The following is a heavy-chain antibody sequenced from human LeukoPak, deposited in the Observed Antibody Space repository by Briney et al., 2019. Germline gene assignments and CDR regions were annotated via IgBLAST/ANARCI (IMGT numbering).Heavy chain of an antibody. CDR1: GFTFSSYA. Sequence: GGSLRLSCAASGFTFSSYAMSWVRQAPGKGLEWVSAISGSGGSTYYADSVKGRFTMSRDNSKNTLYLQMNSLRAEDTAVYYCAKVLVGTTCFEYWGQGTLVTVSS. D-gene: IGHD1-7*01. CDR2: ISGSGGST. J-gene: IGHJ4*02. CDR3: AKVLVGTTCFEY. V-gene: IGHV3-23*01.